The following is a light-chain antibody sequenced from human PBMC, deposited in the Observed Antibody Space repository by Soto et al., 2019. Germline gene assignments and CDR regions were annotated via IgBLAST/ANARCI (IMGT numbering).Light chain of an antibody. CDR1: QSISIY. J-gene: IGKJ4*01. Sequence: DIQMTQSTSSLSASVGDRVTITCRASQSISIYLNWYQQKPGKAPILLVYAGSSLQGGVPSRFGGSGSGTDFTLTITSLQPEDFATYYCQQSYSTPTFGGGTKV. V-gene: IGKV1-39*01. CDR2: AGS. CDR3: QQSYSTPT.